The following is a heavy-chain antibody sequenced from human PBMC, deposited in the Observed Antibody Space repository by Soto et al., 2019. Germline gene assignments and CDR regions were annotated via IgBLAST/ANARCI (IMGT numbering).Heavy chain of an antibody. CDR3: TRSEVGATLYYYYGMDV. V-gene: IGHV3-73*01. CDR1: GFTFSGSA. D-gene: IGHD1-26*01. Sequence: GGSLRLSCAASGFTFSGSAMHWVRQASGKGLEWVGRIRSKANSYATAYAASVKGRFTISRDDSKNTAYLQMNSLKTEDTAVYYCTRSEVGATLYYYYGMDVWGQGTTVTVSS. CDR2: IRSKANSYAT. J-gene: IGHJ6*02.